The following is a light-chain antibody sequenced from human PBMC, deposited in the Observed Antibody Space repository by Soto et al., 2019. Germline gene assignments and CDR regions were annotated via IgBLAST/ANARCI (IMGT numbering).Light chain of an antibody. J-gene: IGKJ2*01. CDR3: QQSFSSPYT. Sequence: DIQMTQSPSSLSASVGDRVTITCRASRSISGYFNWYQQKPGKAPILLIYDASRLPSGVPSRFSGSGTGTEFTLTISSLRPEDFATYYCQQSFSSPYTFGQGTKLEIK. CDR1: RSISGY. V-gene: IGKV1-39*01. CDR2: DAS.